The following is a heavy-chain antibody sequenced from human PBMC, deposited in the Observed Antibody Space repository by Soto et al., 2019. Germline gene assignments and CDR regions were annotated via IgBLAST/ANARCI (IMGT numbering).Heavy chain of an antibody. CDR1: GDSINSNY. V-gene: IGHV4-34*01. J-gene: IGHJ4*02. D-gene: IGHD5-18*01. CDR3: ASEWRHDGRDY. Sequence: PSETLSLTCAVYGDSINSNYWPWIRQPPGTGLEWIGEINHSGSTNYNPSLKSRVTISVDTSKNQFSLKLTSVTAADTAVYYCASEWRHDGRDYWGQGTLVTVS. CDR2: INHSGST.